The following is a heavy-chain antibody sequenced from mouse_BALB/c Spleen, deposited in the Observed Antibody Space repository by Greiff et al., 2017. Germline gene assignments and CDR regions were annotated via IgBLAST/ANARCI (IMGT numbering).Heavy chain of an antibody. J-gene: IGHJ1*01. V-gene: IGHV3-6*02. CDR2: ISYDGSN. CDR1: GYSITSGYY. CDR3: ARHSLYWYFDV. Sequence: EVKLMESGPGLVKPSQSLSLTCSVTGYSITSGYYWNWIRQFPGNKLEWMGYISYDGSNNYNPSLKNRISITRDTSKNQFFLKLNSVTTEDTATYYCARHSLYWYFDVWGAGTTVTVSS. D-gene: IGHD6-1*01.